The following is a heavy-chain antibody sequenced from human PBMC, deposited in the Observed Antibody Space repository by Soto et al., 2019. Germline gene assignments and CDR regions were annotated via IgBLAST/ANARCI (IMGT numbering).Heavy chain of an antibody. Sequence: GASVKVSCKASGYTFTGYYMHWVRQAPGQGLEWMGWTNPNSGGTNYAQKFQGRVTMTRDTSISTAYMELSRLRSDDTAVYYCARDSYYGSGNWFDPWGQGTLVTVSS. D-gene: IGHD3-10*01. CDR2: TNPNSGGT. J-gene: IGHJ5*02. CDR1: GYTFTGYY. V-gene: IGHV1-2*02. CDR3: ARDSYYGSGNWFDP.